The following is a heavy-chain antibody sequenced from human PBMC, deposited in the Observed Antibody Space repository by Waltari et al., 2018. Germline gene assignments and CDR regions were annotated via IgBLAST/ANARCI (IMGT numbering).Heavy chain of an antibody. J-gene: IGHJ4*02. CDR1: GFTFSSYA. Sequence: QVLLVESGGGVVQPGRSLRLSCAASGFTFSSYAMHWVRQAPGKGVEWVGVISYDGSNEYCADSVKGRFTISRDNSKNTLYLQMNNLRTEDTAVYYCARASGGGTNFLIDYWGQGTLVTVSS. CDR3: ARASGGGTNFLIDY. D-gene: IGHD1-7*01. V-gene: IGHV3-30-3*01. CDR2: ISYDGSNE.